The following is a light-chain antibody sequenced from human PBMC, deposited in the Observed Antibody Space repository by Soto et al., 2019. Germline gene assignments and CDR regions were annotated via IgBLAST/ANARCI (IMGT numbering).Light chain of an antibody. CDR3: QQYNSYSSIT. J-gene: IGKJ5*01. CDR1: QRISSW. CDR2: DAS. Sequence: DIQMTQSPSTLSASVVDRITITCLASQRISSWLAWYQQKSGKAPRLLIYDASTLEGGVPSRFSGSGSGTEFTLTISNLQPDDFATYYCQQYNSYSSITFGQGTRLEI. V-gene: IGKV1-5*01.